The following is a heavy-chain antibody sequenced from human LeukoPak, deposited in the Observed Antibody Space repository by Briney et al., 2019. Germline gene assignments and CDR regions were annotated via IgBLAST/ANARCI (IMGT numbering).Heavy chain of an antibody. CDR3: ARTTEGGYSHGYFYYYYMDV. D-gene: IGHD5-18*01. J-gene: IGHJ6*03. CDR2: IYYSGST. Sequence: SETLSLTCTVSGGSISSYYWSWIRQPPGKGLEWIGFIYYSGSTNSKSSLKSRVTISVDTSKNQSSLKLSSVTATDTAVYYCARTTEGGYSHGYFYYYYMDVWGKGTTVTISS. V-gene: IGHV4-59*01. CDR1: GGSISSYY.